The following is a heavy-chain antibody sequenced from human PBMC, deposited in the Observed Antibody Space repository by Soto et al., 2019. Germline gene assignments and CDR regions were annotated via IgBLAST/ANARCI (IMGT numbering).Heavy chain of an antibody. Sequence: EVQLLESGGGLAQPGGSLRLSCTASGFTFRSSDMSWVRQAPGKGLEWVSGISGSGGSTYYADSVKGLFTISRDNSKNTLYLQMNGLRAEDTAVYYCAKGDYYYGMDVWGQGTTVTVSS. CDR1: GFTFRSSD. CDR2: ISGSGGST. J-gene: IGHJ6*02. V-gene: IGHV3-23*01. CDR3: AKGDYYYGMDV.